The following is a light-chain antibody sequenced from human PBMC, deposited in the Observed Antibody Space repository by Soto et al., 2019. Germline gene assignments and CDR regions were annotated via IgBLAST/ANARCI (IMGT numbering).Light chain of an antibody. J-gene: IGKJ4*01. V-gene: IGKV3-15*01. CDR3: QQYNNWPALT. Sequence: EIVMTQSPATLSVSPGERATLSCRASQSVSSNLAWYQQKPGQAPRLLIYGVSTRATGIPARFSGSGSGTEFTLTISSLQSEDFAVYYCQQYNNWPALTFRGETKVESK. CDR1: QSVSSN. CDR2: GVS.